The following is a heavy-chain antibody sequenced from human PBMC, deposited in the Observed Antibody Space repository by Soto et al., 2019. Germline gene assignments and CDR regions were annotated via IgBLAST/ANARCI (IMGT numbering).Heavy chain of an antibody. CDR3: AGHLPTIVVVPAALKGVAYGMDV. V-gene: IGHV5-10-1*01. D-gene: IGHD2-2*01. Sequence: AESLSIWCQVSGDRFTSYWISWVLQMPGKGLECMGRIDPSDSYTNYSPSFQGHVTISADKSISTAYLQWSSLKASDTAMYYCAGHLPTIVVVPAALKGVAYGMDVWGQGTTVTVSS. J-gene: IGHJ6*01. CDR1: GDRFTSYW. CDR2: IDPSDSYT.